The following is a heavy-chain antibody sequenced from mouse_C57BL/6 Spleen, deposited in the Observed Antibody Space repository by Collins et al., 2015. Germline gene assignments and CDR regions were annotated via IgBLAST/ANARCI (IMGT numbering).Heavy chain of an antibody. Sequence: DVQLQESGPGLVKPSQSLSLTCSVTGYSITSGYYWNWIRQFPGNKLEWMGYISYDDSNNYNPSLKNRISITRDTSKNQFFLKLNSVTTEDTATYYCAKSYGNYLDYWGQGTTLTVSS. V-gene: IGHV3-6*01. D-gene: IGHD2-1*01. J-gene: IGHJ2*01. CDR1: GYSITSGYY. CDR2: ISYDDSN. CDR3: AKSYGNYLDY.